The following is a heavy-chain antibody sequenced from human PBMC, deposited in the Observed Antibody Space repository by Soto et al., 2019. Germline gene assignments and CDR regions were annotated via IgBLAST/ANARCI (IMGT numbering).Heavy chain of an antibody. J-gene: IGHJ4*01. D-gene: IGHD1-26*01. CDR2: ISSSSSTI. V-gene: IGHV3-48*02. Sequence: GGSLRLSCAASGFTFSSYSMNWVRQAPGKGLEWVSYISSSSSTIYYADSVKGRFTISADNAENSVILQMNSLRDEDSAVYFCVRDRDLYRDMFHADLWGQGTLVTVS. CDR1: GFTFSSYS. CDR3: VRDRDLYRDMFHADL.